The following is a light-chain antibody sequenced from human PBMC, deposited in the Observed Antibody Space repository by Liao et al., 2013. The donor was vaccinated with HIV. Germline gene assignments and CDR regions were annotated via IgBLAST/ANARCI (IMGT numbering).Light chain of an antibody. Sequence: SYELTQPPSVSVSPGQTASITCSGDKLGDKYATWYQHKPGQSPVMVIYQDIQRPSGIPERFSGSNSGNTATLTISGTQAMDEADYYCQAWDSSTRVFGTGTKVTVL. CDR1: KLGDKY. CDR3: QAWDSSTRV. CDR2: QDI. V-gene: IGLV3-1*01. J-gene: IGLJ1*01.